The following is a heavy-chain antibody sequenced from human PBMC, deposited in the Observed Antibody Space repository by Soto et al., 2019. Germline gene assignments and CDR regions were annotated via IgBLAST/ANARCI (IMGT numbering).Heavy chain of an antibody. V-gene: IGHV3-11*01. CDR1: GFTFSDYD. CDR3: ARMGPRAARPSY. Sequence: QVQLAESGGGLVEPGGYLRLSCAASGFTFSDYDMSWIRQSPGKGLEGVSFVSISGTTMYFADSVKGRFTISRDNAKNSLYLQMNSLRAEDTAVYYCARMGPRAARPSYWGQGTLVTVSS. J-gene: IGHJ4*02. D-gene: IGHD6-6*01. CDR2: VSISGTTM.